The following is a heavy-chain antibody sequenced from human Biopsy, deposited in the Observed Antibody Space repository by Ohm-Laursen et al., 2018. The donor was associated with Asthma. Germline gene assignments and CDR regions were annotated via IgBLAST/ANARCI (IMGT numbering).Heavy chain of an antibody. CDR2: IWYDGSNK. Sequence: SLRLSCSASGFTFSSYGMHWVRQAPGKGLEWVAVIWYDGSNKYYADSVKGRFTISRDNSKNTVYLQMNSLRAEDTAVYYCASYEVVTAILPMDVWGQGTTVTVSS. V-gene: IGHV3-33*01. CDR3: ASYEVVTAILPMDV. D-gene: IGHD2-21*02. J-gene: IGHJ6*02. CDR1: GFTFSSYG.